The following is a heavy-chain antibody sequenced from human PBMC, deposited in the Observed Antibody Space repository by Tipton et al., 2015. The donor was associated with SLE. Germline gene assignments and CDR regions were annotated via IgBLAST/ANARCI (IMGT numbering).Heavy chain of an antibody. V-gene: IGHV4-4*07. CDR1: GDSLSPYY. J-gene: IGHJ3*02. CDR3: ARDGRSREAFDI. CDR2: IYTIGST. Sequence: TLSLTCTVSGDSLSPYYWTWIRPPAGKGVEWIGRIYTIGSTNYNPSLPSRVTMSVDTSKNQITLKLSSVTAADTAVYYCARDGRSREAFDIWGLGTMVTVSS.